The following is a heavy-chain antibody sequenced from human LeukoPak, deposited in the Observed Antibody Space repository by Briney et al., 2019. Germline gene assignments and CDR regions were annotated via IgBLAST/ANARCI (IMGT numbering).Heavy chain of an antibody. J-gene: IGHJ6*04. Sequence: GGSLRLSCAASGFTFSSYAMSWVRQAPGKGLEWVSSISSTGGTTYYADSVKGRFTISRDNSKNTLYLQMNSLRAEDTAVYYCARDGSMAPGLVDVWGKGTTVTVSS. V-gene: IGHV3-23*01. CDR2: ISSTGGTT. CDR1: GFTFSSYA. D-gene: IGHD2/OR15-2a*01. CDR3: ARDGSMAPGLVDV.